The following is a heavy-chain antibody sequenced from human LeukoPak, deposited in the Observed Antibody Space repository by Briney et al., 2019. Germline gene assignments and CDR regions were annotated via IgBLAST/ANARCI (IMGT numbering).Heavy chain of an antibody. J-gene: IGHJ4*02. CDR3: AKNPEQLLVKIFFDY. Sequence: GGSLRLSCAASGFTFSSYAMSWVRQAPGKGLEWVSAISGSGGSTYYADSVKGRFTISRDNSKNTLYLQMNSLRAEDTAVYYLAKNPEQLLVKIFFDYWGQGTLVTVSS. V-gene: IGHV3-23*01. CDR1: GFTFSSYA. CDR2: ISGSGGST. D-gene: IGHD6-19*01.